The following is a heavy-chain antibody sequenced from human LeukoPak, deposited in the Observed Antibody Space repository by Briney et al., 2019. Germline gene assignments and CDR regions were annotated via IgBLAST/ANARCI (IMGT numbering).Heavy chain of an antibody. J-gene: IGHJ3*02. D-gene: IGHD3-3*01. V-gene: IGHV4-34*01. CDR1: GGSFSGYY. Sequence: PSETLSLTCAVYGGSFSGYYWSWIRQPPGKGLEWIGEINHSGSTNYNPSLKSRVTISVDTSKNQFSLKPSSVTAADTAVCYCAGRGPYDFWSGYYRDAFDIWGQGTMVTVSS. CDR2: INHSGST. CDR3: AGRGPYDFWSGYYRDAFDI.